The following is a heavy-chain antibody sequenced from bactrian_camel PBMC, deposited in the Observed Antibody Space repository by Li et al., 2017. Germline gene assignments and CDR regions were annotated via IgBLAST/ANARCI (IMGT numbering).Heavy chain of an antibody. Sequence: VQLVESGGGSVQAGGSLRLSCAASGRTDSIHCVGWFRQAPEKEREGVARINGGGGSTDYADSVEGRFTISRDNAKNTLYLQMNSLKPEDTAVYYCAAAKLQCGSTWEYRGFYPYWGQGTQVTVS. J-gene: IGHJ4*01. CDR2: INGGGGST. CDR3: AAAKLQCGSTWEYRGFYPY. CDR1: GRTDSIHC. V-gene: IGHV3S31*01. D-gene: IGHD3*01.